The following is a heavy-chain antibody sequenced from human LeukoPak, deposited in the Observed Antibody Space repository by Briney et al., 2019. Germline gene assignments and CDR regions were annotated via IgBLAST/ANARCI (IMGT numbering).Heavy chain of an antibody. CDR3: AKENIAARPDYYYYYGMDV. CDR2: XXXXGSNK. Sequence: GRSLRLSCAASGFTFSSYGMHWVRQAPGKGXXXXXXXXXXGSNKYYADSVKGRFTISRDNSKNTLYLQMNSLRAEDTAVYYCAKENIAARPDYYYYYGMDVWGQGTTVTVSS. D-gene: IGHD6-6*01. J-gene: IGHJ6*02. CDR1: GFTFSSYG. V-gene: IGHV3-30*18.